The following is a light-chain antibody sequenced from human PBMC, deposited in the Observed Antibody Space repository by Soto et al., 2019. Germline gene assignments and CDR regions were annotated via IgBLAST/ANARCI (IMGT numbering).Light chain of an antibody. CDR3: QQYNSYPIT. Sequence: DVQMTQSPSTLSASVGDRVTITCRASQSISSWLAWYQQKPGKAPKLLIYDASSLESGVPSKFSGSGSGTYFTLTIRSLQPEDFATYYCQQYNSYPITFGQGTRLENK. V-gene: IGKV1-5*01. CDR2: DAS. J-gene: IGKJ5*01. CDR1: QSISSW.